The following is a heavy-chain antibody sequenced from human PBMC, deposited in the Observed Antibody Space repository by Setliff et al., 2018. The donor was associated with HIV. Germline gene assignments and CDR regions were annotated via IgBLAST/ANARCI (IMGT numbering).Heavy chain of an antibody. Sequence: LRLSCAASGFTFNRYWMHWVRQAPGQGLVWVSGINNDTTTTTYADSVKGRFSISRDNAKNTLYLQMNGLRGEDTAVYYCVMFSSSSGWGQGTQVTVSS. CDR3: VMFSSSSG. J-gene: IGHJ4*02. D-gene: IGHD6-6*01. CDR2: INNDTTTT. V-gene: IGHV3-74*01. CDR1: GFTFNRYW.